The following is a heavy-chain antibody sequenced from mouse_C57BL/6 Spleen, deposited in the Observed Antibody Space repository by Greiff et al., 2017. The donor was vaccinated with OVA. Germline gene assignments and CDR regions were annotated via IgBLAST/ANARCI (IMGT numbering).Heavy chain of an antibody. J-gene: IGHJ4*01. Sequence: VQLQQSGPGLVQPSQSLSITCTVSGFSLTSYGVHWVRQSPGKGLEWLGVIWRGGSTDYNAAFMSRLSITKDNSKSQVFFKMNSLQADDTAIDYCAKPMTTGVGAMDYWGQGTSVTVSS. CDR1: GFSLTSYG. CDR2: IWRGGST. CDR3: AKPMTTGVGAMDY. D-gene: IGHD1-1*01. V-gene: IGHV2-5*01.